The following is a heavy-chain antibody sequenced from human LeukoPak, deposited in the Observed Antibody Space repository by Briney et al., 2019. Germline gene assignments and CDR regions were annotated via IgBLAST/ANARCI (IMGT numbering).Heavy chain of an antibody. CDR2: INSDGSST. CDR1: GFTFSSYW. CDR3: ARDGDYSSGWYYFDY. D-gene: IGHD6-19*01. J-gene: IGHJ4*02. Sequence: GGSLRLSCAASGFTFSSYWMYWVRQAPGKGLVWVSRINSDGSSTSYADSVKGRFTISRDNAKNTLYLQMNSLRAEDAAVYYCARDGDYSSGWYYFDYWGQGTLVTVSS. V-gene: IGHV3-74*01.